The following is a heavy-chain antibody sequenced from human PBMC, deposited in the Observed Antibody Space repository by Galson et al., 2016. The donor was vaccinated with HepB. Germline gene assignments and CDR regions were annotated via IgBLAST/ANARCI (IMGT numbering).Heavy chain of an antibody. D-gene: IGHD3-22*01. V-gene: IGHV3-53*01. J-gene: IGHJ4*02. CDR3: ARDQYYDSAFDI. Sequence: SLRLSCAASGFTVSTNYMTWVRQAPGKGLEWLSLIFTGGSTYHADSVKGRFTISRDNSKNTLYLQMDSLRAEDTAVYFCARDQYYDSAFDIWGQGTLVTVSS. CDR2: IFTGGST. CDR1: GFTVSTNY.